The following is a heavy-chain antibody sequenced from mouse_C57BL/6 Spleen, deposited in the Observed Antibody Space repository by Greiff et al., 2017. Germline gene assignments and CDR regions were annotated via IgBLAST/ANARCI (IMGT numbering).Heavy chain of an antibody. D-gene: IGHD3-2*02. V-gene: IGHV1-69*01. Sequence: QVQLQQPGAELVMPGASVKLSCKASGYTFTSYWMHWVKQRPGQGLEWIGEIDPSDSYTNYNQKFKGKSTLTVDKSSSTAYMQLSSLTSADSAVYYCAREARAAQHYYAMDYWGQGTSVTVSS. CDR2: IDPSDSYT. J-gene: IGHJ4*01. CDR3: AREARAAQHYYAMDY. CDR1: GYTFTSYW.